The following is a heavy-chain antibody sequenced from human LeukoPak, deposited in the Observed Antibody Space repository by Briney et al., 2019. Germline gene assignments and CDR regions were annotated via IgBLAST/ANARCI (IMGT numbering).Heavy chain of an antibody. CDR2: SGSSGST. Sequence: GGSLRLSCAASGFTFSSSVMRWVRQAPGKGLEWVSTSGSSGSTYYADSVKGRFTISRDNSKNTLYLQMNSLRAEDTAVYYCAKGIASGKFYFDNWGQGTLVTVSS. D-gene: IGHD2-21*01. CDR1: GFTFSSSV. V-gene: IGHV3-23*01. J-gene: IGHJ4*02. CDR3: AKGIASGKFYFDN.